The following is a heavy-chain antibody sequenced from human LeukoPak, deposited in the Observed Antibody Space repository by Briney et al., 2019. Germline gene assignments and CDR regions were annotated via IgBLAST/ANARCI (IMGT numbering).Heavy chain of an antibody. Sequence: PGGSLRLSCAASGFSFTSYAMSWVRQAPARGLEWVSSLRGNDDTFYADSVKGRFTLSRDHSRNTVYLQLNSLRAEDTAVYYCARDHTYYSNRYYYYYMDVWGKGTTVTVSS. CDR3: ARDHTYYSNRYYYYYMDV. V-gene: IGHV3-23*01. J-gene: IGHJ6*03. CDR2: LRGNDDT. D-gene: IGHD4-11*01. CDR1: GFSFTSYA.